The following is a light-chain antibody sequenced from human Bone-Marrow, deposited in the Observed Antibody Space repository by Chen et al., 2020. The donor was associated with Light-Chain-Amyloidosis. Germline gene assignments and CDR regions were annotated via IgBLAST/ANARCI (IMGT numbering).Light chain of an antibody. CDR1: QSISSTY. CDR3: QQYSTSPLT. Sequence: EIVLTQCPGTLSLSPGDRATLSCRTSQSISSTYLAWYQQKPGQAPRLLIYGVSSRATGIADRFSGSGSGTDFTLTISRLEPEDFAVYYCQQYSTSPLTFGGGTKVEIK. CDR2: GVS. V-gene: IGKV3-20*01. J-gene: IGKJ4*01.